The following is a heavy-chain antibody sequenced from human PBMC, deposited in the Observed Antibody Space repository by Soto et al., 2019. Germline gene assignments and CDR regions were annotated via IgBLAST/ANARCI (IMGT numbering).Heavy chain of an antibody. J-gene: IGHJ6*02. CDR3: AIIAQVGVITMVRGVMGYYGMDV. D-gene: IGHD3-10*01. CDR1: GGSISSSSYY. Sequence: PSETLSLTCTVSGGSISSSSYYWGWIRQPPGKGLEWIGSIYYSGSTYYNPSLKSRVTISVDTSKNQFSLKLSSVTAADTAVYYCAIIAQVGVITMVRGVMGYYGMDVWGQGTTVTVSS. V-gene: IGHV4-39*01. CDR2: IYYSGST.